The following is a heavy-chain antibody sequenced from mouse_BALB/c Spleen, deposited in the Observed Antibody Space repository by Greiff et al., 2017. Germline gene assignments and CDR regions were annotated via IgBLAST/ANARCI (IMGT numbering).Heavy chain of an antibody. CDR1: GFSLTSYG. CDR3: GGGRDDYGREWFDY. J-gene: IGHJ3*01. V-gene: IGHV2-9*02. D-gene: IGHD2-4*01. CDR2: IWAGGST. Sequence: VQLVESGPGLVAPSQSLSITCTVSGFSLTSYGVHWVRQPPGKGLEWLGVIWAGGSTNYNSALMSRLSISNDNSKSHVFLKMNSLQTDDKAMYYCGGGRDDYGREWFDYWGQGTLVTVSA.